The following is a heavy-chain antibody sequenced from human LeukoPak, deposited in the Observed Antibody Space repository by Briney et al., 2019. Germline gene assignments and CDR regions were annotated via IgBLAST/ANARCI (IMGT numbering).Heavy chain of an antibody. CDR1: GFTVSSNY. V-gene: IGHV3-66*01. J-gene: IGHJ4*02. D-gene: IGHD3-10*01. CDR2: IYSGGST. CDR3: ARDFGYGSGSYDY. Sequence: GGSLRLSCAASGFTVSSNYMSWVRQAPGKGLEWVSVIYSGGSTYYADSVKGRFTISRDNSKNTLYLQMNNLRAEDTAVYYCARDFGYGSGSYDYWGQGTLVTVSS.